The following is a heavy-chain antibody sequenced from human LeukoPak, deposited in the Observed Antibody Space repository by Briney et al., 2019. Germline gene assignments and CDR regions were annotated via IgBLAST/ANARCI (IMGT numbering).Heavy chain of an antibody. CDR1: GFTFSSYS. J-gene: IGHJ3*02. CDR3: ARGLVLGAFDI. D-gene: IGHD2-15*01. CDR2: ISSNGGST. Sequence: PGGSLRLSCAASGFTFSSYSMNWVRQTPGKGLEYVSVISSNGGSTYYANSVKGRFTISRDNSKNTLYLQMGSLRAEDMAVYHCARGLVLGAFDIWGQGRMVTVSS. V-gene: IGHV3-64*01.